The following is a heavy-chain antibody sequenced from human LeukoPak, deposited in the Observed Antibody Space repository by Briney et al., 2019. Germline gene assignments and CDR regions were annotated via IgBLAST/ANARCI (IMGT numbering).Heavy chain of an antibody. V-gene: IGHV1-69*13. CDR2: TIPIFGTA. CDR1: GGTVSSYA. Sequence: ASVKVSCKASGGTVSSYAISRVRQAPGQGLELMGGTIPIFGTANYAQKFQGRVTITADESTSTAYMELSSLRSEDTAVYYCARVPGSSGFSYTPPDYWGQGTLVTVSS. D-gene: IGHD3-22*01. J-gene: IGHJ4*02. CDR3: ARVPGSSGFSYTPPDY.